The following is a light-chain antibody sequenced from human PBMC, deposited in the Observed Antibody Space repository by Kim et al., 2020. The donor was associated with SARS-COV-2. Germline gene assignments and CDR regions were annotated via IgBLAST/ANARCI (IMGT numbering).Light chain of an antibody. J-gene: IGKJ1*01. CDR3: QQYSSYSQT. Sequence: ASVGDRVTITCRASQNIDIWLAWYQQKPGKAPNLLIYKASSLQRRVPSRFSGSGSGTEFTLTISSLQPEDLATYYCQQYSSYSQTFGQGTKVDIK. CDR2: KAS. V-gene: IGKV1-5*03. CDR1: QNIDIW.